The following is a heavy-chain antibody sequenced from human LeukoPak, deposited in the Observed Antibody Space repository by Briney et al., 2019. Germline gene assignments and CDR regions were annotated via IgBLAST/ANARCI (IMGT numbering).Heavy chain of an antibody. CDR1: GFTFSSYG. V-gene: IGHV3-30*18. J-gene: IGHJ4*02. CDR2: ISHDGSNK. CDR3: AKGYYYGSGSYSTFDY. D-gene: IGHD3-10*01. Sequence: PGGSLRLSCAASGFTFSSYGMHWVRQAPGKGLEWVAVISHDGSNKYYADSVKGRFTISRDNSKNTLYVQMSSLRADDTAVYYCAKGYYYGSGSYSTFDYWGQGTLVTVSS.